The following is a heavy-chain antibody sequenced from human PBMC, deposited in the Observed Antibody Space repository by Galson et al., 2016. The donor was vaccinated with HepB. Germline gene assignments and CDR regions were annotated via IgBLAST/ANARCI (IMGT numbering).Heavy chain of an antibody. CDR3: AGAVGSGWYREFDC. J-gene: IGHJ4*02. D-gene: IGHD6-19*01. CDR2: IRHSGST. CDR1: GGSFSGYS. V-gene: IGHV4-34*01. Sequence: SETLSLTCAVYGGSFSGYSWSWIRQPPGKGREWIGEIRHSGSTYYNPSLKSRVIISPDTSNNPFSLRLSSVTAADTAVYYCAGAVGSGWYREFDCLGQGTLVTVAS.